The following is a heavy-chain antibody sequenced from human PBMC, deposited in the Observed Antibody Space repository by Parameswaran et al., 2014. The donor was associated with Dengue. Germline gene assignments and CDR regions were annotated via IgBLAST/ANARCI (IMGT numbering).Heavy chain of an antibody. CDR2: IIPVFVTP. Sequence: PGASVKVSCKASGGTFANSAINWIRQAPGQGLEWMGGIIPVFVTPNYAQKFQDRVTIAADESTSTAYMELSSLRSDDTAVYYCAIDCSSTNCYREWGQGTLVTVSS. V-gene: IGHV1-69*13. CDR3: AIDCSSTNCYRE. CDR1: GGTFANSA. J-gene: IGHJ4*02. D-gene: IGHD2-2*01.